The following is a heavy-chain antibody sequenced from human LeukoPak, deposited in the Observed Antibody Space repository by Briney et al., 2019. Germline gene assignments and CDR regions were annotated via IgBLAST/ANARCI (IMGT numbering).Heavy chain of an antibody. CDR1: GYTFTNYG. V-gene: IGHV1-18*01. CDR3: AREGLGGDYVSDY. D-gene: IGHD4-17*01. Sequence: ASVKVSCKASGYTFTNYGISWVRPAPGQGLEWRGWISAYNGNTNYAQNLQGRVTMTTDTSTSTAYMELRSLRSDDTAVYYCAREGLGGDYVSDYWGQGTLVTVSS. J-gene: IGHJ4*02. CDR2: ISAYNGNT.